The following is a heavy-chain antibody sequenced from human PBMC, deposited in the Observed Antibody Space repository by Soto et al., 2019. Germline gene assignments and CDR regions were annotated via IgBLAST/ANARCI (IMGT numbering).Heavy chain of an antibody. J-gene: IGHJ4*02. CDR1: GGSVSSGSYY. Sequence: PSETLSLTCTVSGGSVSSGSYYGSWIRQPPGKGLEWIGYIYYSGSTNYNPSLKSRVTISVDTSKNQFSLKLSSVTAADTAVYYCARDLKGEGCFDYWGQGTLVTVSS. CDR2: IYYSGST. V-gene: IGHV4-61*01. CDR3: ARDLKGEGCFDY.